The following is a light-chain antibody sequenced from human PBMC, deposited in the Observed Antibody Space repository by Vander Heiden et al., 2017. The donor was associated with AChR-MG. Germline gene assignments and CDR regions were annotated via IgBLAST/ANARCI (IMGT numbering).Light chain of an antibody. CDR3: QQRSNWPLT. CDR2: DAS. CDR1: QSVSNY. J-gene: IGKJ4*01. Sequence: ELVSTQSPATLSLSPGVRATHCCRASQSVSNYLAWYQRKPGQAPRLLICDASNRANGIPARFSGSGSGTDFTLTISSLGPEDFAVYYCQQRSNWPLTFGGGTKVEIK. V-gene: IGKV3-11*01.